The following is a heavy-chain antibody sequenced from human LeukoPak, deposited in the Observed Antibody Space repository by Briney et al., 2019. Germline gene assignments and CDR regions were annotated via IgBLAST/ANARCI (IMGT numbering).Heavy chain of an antibody. CDR1: GFTFSSYS. V-gene: IGHV3-48*01. CDR3: ARATRGVASDFDY. J-gene: IGHJ4*02. CDR2: ISSSSSTI. D-gene: IGHD2-15*01. Sequence: GGSLRLSCAASGFTFSSYSMNWVRQAPGKGLEWVSYISSSSSTIYYADSVKGRFTISRDNAKNSLYLQMNSLRAEDTAVYYCARATRGVASDFDYWGQGTLVTVSS.